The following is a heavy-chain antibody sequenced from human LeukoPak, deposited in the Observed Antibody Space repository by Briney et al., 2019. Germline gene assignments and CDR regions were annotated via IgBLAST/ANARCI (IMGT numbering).Heavy chain of an antibody. Sequence: ASVKVSCKASGYTFGTHWMHWVRQAPGQGLEWMGWINPNSGGTNYAQKFQGRVTMTRDTSISTAYMELSRLRSDDTAVYYCARESYWGQGTLVTVSS. CDR1: GYTFGTHW. V-gene: IGHV1-2*02. CDR3: ARESY. CDR2: INPNSGGT. J-gene: IGHJ4*02.